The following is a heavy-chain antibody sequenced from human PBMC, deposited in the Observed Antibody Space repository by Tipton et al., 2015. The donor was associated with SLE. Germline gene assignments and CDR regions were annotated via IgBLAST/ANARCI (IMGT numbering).Heavy chain of an antibody. CDR3: ARQMGLLWFGESNWFDP. CDR2: IYHSGNT. J-gene: IGHJ5*02. V-gene: IGHV4-38-2*01. Sequence: TLSLTCAVSDYSISSGYYWGWIRQPPGKGLEWIGSIYHSGNTFYNPSLRGRVTVSVDTSKNQFSLKLNCVTAADTAVYYCARQMGLLWFGESNWFDPWGQGTLVTVSS. CDR1: DYSISSGYY. D-gene: IGHD3-10*01.